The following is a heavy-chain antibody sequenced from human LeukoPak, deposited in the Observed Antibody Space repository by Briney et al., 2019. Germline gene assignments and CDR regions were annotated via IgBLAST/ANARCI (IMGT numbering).Heavy chain of an antibody. Sequence: GGSLRLSCAASGFTFSSYSMNWVRQAPGKGLEWVSYISSSSSTIYYADSVKGRFTISRDNAKNSLYLQMNSLRAEDTAVYYCARDLFGSGSYYAGYFDYWGQGTLVTVSS. V-gene: IGHV3-48*04. CDR2: ISSSSSTI. J-gene: IGHJ4*02. CDR1: GFTFSSYS. D-gene: IGHD3-10*01. CDR3: ARDLFGSGSYYAGYFDY.